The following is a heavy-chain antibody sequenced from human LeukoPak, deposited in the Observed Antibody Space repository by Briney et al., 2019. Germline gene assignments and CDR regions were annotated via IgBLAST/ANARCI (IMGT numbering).Heavy chain of an antibody. CDR2: IYTSGST. D-gene: IGHD2-2*01. J-gene: IGHJ4*02. V-gene: IGHV4-4*07. CDR1: GGSISSYY. Sequence: PSETLSLTCTVSGGSISSYYWSWIRQPAGKGLEWIGRIYTSGSTNYNPSLKSRVTMSVDTSKNQFSLKLSSVTAADTAVYYCARDLDCSSTSCYVPFDYWGQGTLVTVSS. CDR3: ARDLDCSSTSCYVPFDY.